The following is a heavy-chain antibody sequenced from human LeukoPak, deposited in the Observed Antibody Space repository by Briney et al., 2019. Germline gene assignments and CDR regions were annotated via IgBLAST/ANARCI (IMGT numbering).Heavy chain of an antibody. Sequence: GGSLRLSCAASGFTFSTSWMSWVRQAPGKGLEWVANIKQDGSEKYYVDSVKGRFTISRDNSKNTLYLQMNSLRPEDTAVYYCARDDTGYGLFDSWGQGTLVTVSS. D-gene: IGHD5-12*01. V-gene: IGHV3-7*01. J-gene: IGHJ5*01. CDR1: GFTFSTSW. CDR3: ARDDTGYGLFDS. CDR2: IKQDGSEK.